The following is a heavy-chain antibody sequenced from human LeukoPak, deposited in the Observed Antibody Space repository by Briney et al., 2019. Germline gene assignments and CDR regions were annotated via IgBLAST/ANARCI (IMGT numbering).Heavy chain of an antibody. CDR1: GFTFSSYA. V-gene: IGHV3-23*01. CDR3: AKGVNYDILTGYFPGDAFDI. D-gene: IGHD3-9*01. Sequence: GGSLRLSCAASGFTFSSYAMRWVRQAPGKGLEWVSAISGSGGSTYYADSVKGRFTISRDNSKNTLYLQMNSLRAEDTAVYYCAKGVNYDILTGYFPGDAFDIWGQGTMVTVSS. CDR2: ISGSGGST. J-gene: IGHJ3*02.